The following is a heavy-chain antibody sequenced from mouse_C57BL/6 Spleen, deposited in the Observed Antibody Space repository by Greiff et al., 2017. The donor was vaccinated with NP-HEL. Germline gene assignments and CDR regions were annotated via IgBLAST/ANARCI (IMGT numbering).Heavy chain of an antibody. CDR2: INPGSGGT. D-gene: IGHD1-1*01. V-gene: IGHV1-54*01. Sequence: QVQLQQSGAELVRPGTSVKVSCKASGYAFTNYLIEWVKQRPGQGLEWIGVINPGSGGTNYNEKFKGKATLTADKSSSTAYMQLSSLTSEDSAVYFCARDWLFYYGSSRFAYWGQGTLVTVSA. CDR3: ARDWLFYYGSSRFAY. J-gene: IGHJ3*01. CDR1: GYAFTNYL.